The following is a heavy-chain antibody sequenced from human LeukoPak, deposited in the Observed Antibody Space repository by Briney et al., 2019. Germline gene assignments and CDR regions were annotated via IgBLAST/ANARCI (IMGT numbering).Heavy chain of an antibody. CDR1: GGSFRNYY. CDR3: ARGQIGYYYGSENTYYYGMDV. V-gene: IGHV4-34*01. J-gene: IGHJ6*02. Sequence: SETLSLTCAVYGGSFRNYYWTWICQPPGKGLEWIGEINHSGSTNYNMSLKSRVTISVDTSKNQFSLRLTSVTAADTAVYYCARGQIGYYYGSENTYYYGMDVWGQGTTVTVSS. D-gene: IGHD3-10*01. CDR2: INHSGST.